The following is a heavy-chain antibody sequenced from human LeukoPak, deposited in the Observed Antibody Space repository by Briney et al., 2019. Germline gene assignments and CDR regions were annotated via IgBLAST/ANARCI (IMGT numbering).Heavy chain of an antibody. Sequence: SETLSLTCTVSGSSISSGGYYWGWMRQPPGKGLEWIGSIYYSGSTYYNPSLKSRVTISVDTSKNQFSLKLSSVTAADTAVYHCVSPGGGPTDYWGQGTLVTVSS. CDR1: GSSISSGGYY. D-gene: IGHD3-16*01. CDR3: VSPGGGPTDY. CDR2: IYYSGST. J-gene: IGHJ4*02. V-gene: IGHV4-39*01.